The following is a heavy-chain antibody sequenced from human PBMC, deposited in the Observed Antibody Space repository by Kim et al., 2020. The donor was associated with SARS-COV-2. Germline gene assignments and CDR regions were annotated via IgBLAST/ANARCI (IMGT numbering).Heavy chain of an antibody. CDR1: GFTFSSYA. CDR2: ISYDGSNK. D-gene: IGHD3-22*01. V-gene: IGHV3-30*04. J-gene: IGHJ3*02. Sequence: GGSLRLSCAASGFTFSSYAMHWVRQAPGKGLEWVAVISYDGSNKYYADSVKGRFTISRDNSKNTLYLQMNSLRAEDTAVYYCAREGQYYYDSSGYYYALGAFDIWGQGTMVTVSS. CDR3: AREGQYYYDSSGYYYALGAFDI.